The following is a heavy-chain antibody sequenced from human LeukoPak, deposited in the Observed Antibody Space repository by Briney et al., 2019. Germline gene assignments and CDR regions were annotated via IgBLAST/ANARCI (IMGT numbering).Heavy chain of an antibody. D-gene: IGHD6-13*01. J-gene: IGHJ4*02. CDR1: GYNFDRYG. CDR2: ISTYNGNT. Sequence: GASVKVSCKGSGYNFDRYGVNWVRQAPGQGLEWVGWISTYNGNTFYAQKFEGRVSMTTDTSTNTAYMELSSLRSEDTAVYYCAGKQQLVKRPFDYWGQGTLVTVSS. V-gene: IGHV1-18*04. CDR3: AGKQQLVKRPFDY.